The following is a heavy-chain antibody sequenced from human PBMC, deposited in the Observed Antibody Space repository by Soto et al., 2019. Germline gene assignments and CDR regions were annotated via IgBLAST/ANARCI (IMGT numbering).Heavy chain of an antibody. Sequence: LQSGGGLVQPGGSLRLSCAASGFPLSRFTMSWVRQAPGKGLEWVSGISSDGATTYYTDSVDGRFTMSRDTSKNTVYLQMNSLRAEDTATYSCAKGGVSDYDSIGYYPFDSWGQGVLVTVSS. D-gene: IGHD3-22*01. CDR1: GFPLSRFT. J-gene: IGHJ4*02. CDR2: ISSDGATT. V-gene: IGHV3-23*01. CDR3: AKGGVSDYDSIGYYPFDS.